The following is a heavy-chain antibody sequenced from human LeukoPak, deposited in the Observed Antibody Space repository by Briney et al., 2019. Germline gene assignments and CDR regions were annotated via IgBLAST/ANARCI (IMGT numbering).Heavy chain of an antibody. V-gene: IGHV4-39*07. CDR3: ARGGVTMVRGVIERGYFQH. CDR2: IYYSGST. Sequence: SETLSLTCTVSGGSISSSSYYWGWIRQPPGKGLEWIGSIYYSGSTCYNPSLKSRVTISVDTSKNQFSLKLSSVTAADTAVYYCARGGVTMVRGVIERGYFQHWGQGTLVTVSS. D-gene: IGHD3-10*01. J-gene: IGHJ1*01. CDR1: GGSISSSSYY.